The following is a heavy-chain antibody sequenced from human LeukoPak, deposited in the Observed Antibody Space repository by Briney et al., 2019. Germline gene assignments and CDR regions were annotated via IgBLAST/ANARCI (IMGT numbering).Heavy chain of an antibody. D-gene: IGHD6-13*01. Sequence: SETLSLTCTVSGGSISSSSYYWGWIRQPPGKGLEWIGSIYYSGSTYYNPSLKSRATISVDTSKNQFSLKLSSVTAADTAVYYCASVRSGQLVRLFDYWGQGTLVTVSS. CDR3: ASVRSGQLVRLFDY. J-gene: IGHJ4*02. V-gene: IGHV4-39*07. CDR2: IYYSGST. CDR1: GGSISSSSYY.